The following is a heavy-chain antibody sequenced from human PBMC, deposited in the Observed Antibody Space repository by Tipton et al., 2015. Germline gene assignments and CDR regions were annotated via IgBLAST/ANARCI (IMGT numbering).Heavy chain of an antibody. CDR1: GYIFIGYH. D-gene: IGHD4-11*01. CDR2: HVPTFPAP. Sequence: QSGAEVKKPGASVKVSCKASGYIFIGYHIHWVRQAPGQGLEWMGSHVPTFPAPVYAEKFQARVTITADDSTGTIYVEMTNLTSADTALYYCAKATDMGAFDYWGQGTLVTVSS. CDR3: AKATDMGAFDY. J-gene: IGHJ4*02. V-gene: IGHV1-69*13.